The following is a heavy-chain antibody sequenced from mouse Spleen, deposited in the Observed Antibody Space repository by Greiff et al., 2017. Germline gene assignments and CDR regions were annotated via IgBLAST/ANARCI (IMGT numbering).Heavy chain of an antibody. CDR2: ISTGSSTI. D-gene: IGHD3-2*01. Sequence: EVMLVESGGGLVKPGGSLKLSCAASGFTFSDYGMHWVRQAPGKGLEWIAYISTGSSTIYYADTVKGRFTISRDNAKNTLFLQMTSLRSEDTAMYYCARKGKRELYYVMDYWGQGTSVTVSS. CDR3: ARKGKRELYYVMDY. J-gene: IGHJ4*01. V-gene: IGHV5-17*01. CDR1: GFTFSDYG.